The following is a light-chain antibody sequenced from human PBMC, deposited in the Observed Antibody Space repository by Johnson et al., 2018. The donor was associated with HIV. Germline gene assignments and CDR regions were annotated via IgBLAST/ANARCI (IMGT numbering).Light chain of an antibody. CDR1: SSNIGNNY. Sequence: QSVLTQPPSVSAAPGQKVTISCSGSSSNIGNNYVSWYQQLPGTAPKLLIYDTNKRPSGIPDRFSGSKSGTSATLGITGLQTGDEADYYCGTWDSSLSAYVFVLGIKVTVL. V-gene: IGLV1-51*01. CDR2: DTN. CDR3: GTWDSSLSAYV. J-gene: IGLJ1*01.